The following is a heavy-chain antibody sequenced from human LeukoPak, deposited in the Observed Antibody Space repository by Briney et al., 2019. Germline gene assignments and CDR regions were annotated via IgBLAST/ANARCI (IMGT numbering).Heavy chain of an antibody. Sequence: GGSLRLSCAASGFTFGSSYMHWVRQDPGKGLVWVSCISSDGTSTNYADSVKGRFTISRDNPKNTVYLQMNSLRSEDTAVYYCARDVGSSLHSWGQGTLVIVSS. CDR3: ARDVGSSLHS. CDR1: GFTFGSSY. D-gene: IGHD2-2*01. J-gene: IGHJ4*02. CDR2: ISSDGTST. V-gene: IGHV3-74*01.